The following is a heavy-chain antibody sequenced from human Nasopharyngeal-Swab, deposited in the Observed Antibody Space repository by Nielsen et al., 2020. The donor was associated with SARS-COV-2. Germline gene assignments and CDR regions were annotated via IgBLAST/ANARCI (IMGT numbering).Heavy chain of an antibody. D-gene: IGHD4-11*01. V-gene: IGHV4-61*02. CDR1: GGSISSGSYY. J-gene: IGHJ5*02. CDR2: IYTSGST. CDR3: ARNDYTGSSWFDP. Sequence: SETLSLTCTVSGGSISSGSYYWSWIRQPAGKGLEWIGRIYTSGSTYYNPSLKSRVTISVDTSKNQFSLKLSSVTAADTAVYYCARNDYTGSSWFDPWGQGTLVTVSS.